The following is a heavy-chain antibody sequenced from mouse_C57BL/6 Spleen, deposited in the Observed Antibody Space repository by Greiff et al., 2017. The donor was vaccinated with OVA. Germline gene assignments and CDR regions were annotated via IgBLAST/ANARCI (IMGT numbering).Heavy chain of an antibody. CDR1: GYSFTDYN. CDR2: INPNYGTT. J-gene: IGHJ3*01. Sequence: VQLKESGPELVKPGASVKISCKASGYSFTDYNMNWVKQSNGKSLEWIGVINPNYGTTSYNQKFKGKATLTVDQSSSTAYMQLNSLTSEDSAVYYCARWGDYDWAWFAYWGQGTLVTVSA. V-gene: IGHV1-39*01. D-gene: IGHD2-4*01. CDR3: ARWGDYDWAWFAY.